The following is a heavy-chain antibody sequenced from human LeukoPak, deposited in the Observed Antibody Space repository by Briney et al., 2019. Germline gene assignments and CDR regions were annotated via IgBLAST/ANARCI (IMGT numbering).Heavy chain of an antibody. J-gene: IGHJ4*02. V-gene: IGHV4-61*01. CDR1: GGSVSSGSYY. CDR3: ARGGSSWPRYYFDY. CDR2: IYYSGST. Sequence: SETLSLTCTVSGGSVSSGSYYWSWIRQPPGKGLEWIGYIYYSGSTNYNPSFKSRVTISVDTSKNQFSLKLSSVTAADTAVYYCARGGSSWPRYYFDYWGQGTLVTVSS. D-gene: IGHD6-13*01.